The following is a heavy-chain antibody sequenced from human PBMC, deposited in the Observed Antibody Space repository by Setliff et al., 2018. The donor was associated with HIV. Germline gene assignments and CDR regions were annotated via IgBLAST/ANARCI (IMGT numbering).Heavy chain of an antibody. J-gene: IGHJ4*02. Sequence: VASVKVSCKASGYSLRSFAMNWVRQAPGQGLEWMGWINTYTGKPTYAQGFTGRFVFSLDTSVSTAYLQIDSLKDEDTAIYYCARNEEGLCTYWGQGTPVTVSS. D-gene: IGHD1-1*01. CDR1: GYSLRSFA. CDR2: INTYTGKP. V-gene: IGHV7-4-1*01. CDR3: ARNEEGLCTY.